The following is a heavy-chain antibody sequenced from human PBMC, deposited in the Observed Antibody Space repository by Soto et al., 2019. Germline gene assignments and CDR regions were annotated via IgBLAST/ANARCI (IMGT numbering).Heavy chain of an antibody. D-gene: IGHD4-17*01. CDR1: GGSISSSSYY. CDR3: ASSYGDYVSY. V-gene: IGHV4-39*01. Sequence: PSETLSLTCTVSGGSISSSSYYWGWIRQPPGKGLEWIGSIYYSGSTYYNPSLKSRVTISVDTSENQFSLKLSSVTAADMAVYYCASSYGDYVSYWGQGTPVTVSA. J-gene: IGHJ4*02. CDR2: IYYSGST.